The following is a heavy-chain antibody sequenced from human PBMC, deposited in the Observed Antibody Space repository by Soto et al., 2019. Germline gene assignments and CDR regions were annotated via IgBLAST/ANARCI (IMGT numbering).Heavy chain of an antibody. Sequence: DSVKGRFTISRDNSKNTLYLQMNSLRAEDTAVYYCARSLSIAARLMDYWGQGTLVTVSS. D-gene: IGHD6-6*01. J-gene: IGHJ4*02. V-gene: IGHV3-30*07. CDR3: ARSLSIAARLMDY.